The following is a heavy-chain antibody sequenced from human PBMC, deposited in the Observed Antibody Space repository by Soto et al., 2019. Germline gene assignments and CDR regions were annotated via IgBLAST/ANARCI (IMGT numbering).Heavy chain of an antibody. CDR2: IYWDDDK. CDR3: AHYSSTSSFDY. Sequence: GSGPTLLNPTQTFTLACTFSGFSLSTRGMGVGWIRQPPGKALEWLALIYWDDDKRYSPSLKSRLTITKDTSKNQVVLTMTNMDPVDTATYYCAHYSSTSSFDYWGQGTLVTVSS. V-gene: IGHV2-5*02. CDR1: GFSLSTRGMG. D-gene: IGHD6-13*01. J-gene: IGHJ4*02.